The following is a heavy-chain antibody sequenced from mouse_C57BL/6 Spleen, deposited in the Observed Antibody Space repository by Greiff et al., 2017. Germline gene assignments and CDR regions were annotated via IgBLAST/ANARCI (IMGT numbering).Heavy chain of an antibody. CDR1: GYTFTSYW. CDR3: ARYSSYYGSSYPYFDY. J-gene: IGHJ2*01. V-gene: IGHV1-61*01. CDR2: IYPSDSET. Sequence: QVQLQQPGAELVRPGSSVKLSCKASGYTFTSYWMDWVKQRPGQGLEWIGNIYPSDSETHYNQKFKDKATLTVDKSSSTAYMQLSSLTSEDSAVYYCARYSSYYGSSYPYFDYWGQGTTLTVSS. D-gene: IGHD1-1*01.